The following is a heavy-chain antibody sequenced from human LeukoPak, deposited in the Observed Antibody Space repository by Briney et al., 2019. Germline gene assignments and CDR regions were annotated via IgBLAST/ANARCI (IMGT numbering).Heavy chain of an antibody. Sequence: GGSLRLSCAASGFTFSIYSLNWVRQAPGKGLEWVSSISSGSSFISYADSVKGRFTISRDNAKNSLYLQMNSLRAEDTAVYYCAKNRKSSSSDFDYWGQGTLVTVSS. J-gene: IGHJ4*02. V-gene: IGHV3-21*06. CDR2: ISSGSSFI. CDR3: AKNRKSSSSDFDY. CDR1: GFTFSIYS. D-gene: IGHD6-6*01.